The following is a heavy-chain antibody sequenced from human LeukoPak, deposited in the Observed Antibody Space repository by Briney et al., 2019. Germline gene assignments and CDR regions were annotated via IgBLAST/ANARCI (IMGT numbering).Heavy chain of an antibody. V-gene: IGHV3-23*01. D-gene: IGHD3-9*01. Sequence: GGSLRLSCAASGFTFSSYAMNWVRQAPGKGLKWVSGISESGAITHYADSVKGRFTISRDNSKTTVFLQMNSLRAEDTAVYYCAVSVRFERVWHYFNNWGQGTQVTVSS. CDR3: AVSVRFERVWHYFNN. CDR2: ISESGAIT. CDR1: GFTFSSYA. J-gene: IGHJ4*02.